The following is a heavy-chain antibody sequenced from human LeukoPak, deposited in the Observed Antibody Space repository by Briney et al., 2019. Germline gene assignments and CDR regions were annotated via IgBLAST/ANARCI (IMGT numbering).Heavy chain of an antibody. J-gene: IGHJ4*02. V-gene: IGHV3-48*01. Sequence: PGGSLRLSCAVSGLSFSSYTMNWLRPAPGRGLEWVAYIRGTNSRIHYADSVKGRLTISRRAAENSAYLQMDSIIVEDTAVYYCARVLYSDYPSAYCGQGTLVTV. CDR3: ARVLYSDYPSAY. D-gene: IGHD4/OR15-4a*01. CDR1: GLSFSSYT. CDR2: IRGTNSRI.